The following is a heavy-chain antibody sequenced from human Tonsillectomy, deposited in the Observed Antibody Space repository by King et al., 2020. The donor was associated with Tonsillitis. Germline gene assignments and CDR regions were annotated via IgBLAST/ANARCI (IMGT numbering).Heavy chain of an antibody. D-gene: IGHD3-10*01. Sequence: QLVQSGAEVKKPGSSVKVSCKASGGTFSSYAISWVRQAPGQGLEWMGRIIPILGITNYAQKFQGRVTITEDKSTSTAYMELSSLISEDTAVYYCALHVRGHISGFDYWGQGTLVTVSS. CDR2: IIPILGIT. V-gene: IGHV1-69*04. CDR3: ALHVRGHISGFDY. CDR1: GGTFSSYA. J-gene: IGHJ4*02.